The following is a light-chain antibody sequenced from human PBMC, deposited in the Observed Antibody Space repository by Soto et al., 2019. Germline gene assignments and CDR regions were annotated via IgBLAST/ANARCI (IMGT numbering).Light chain of an antibody. V-gene: IGLV2-14*01. CDR2: EVS. CDR1: SSDVGGYNY. CDR3: SSYTSSSSL. J-gene: IGLJ1*01. Sequence: QSALTQPASVSGSPGQSITISCTGTSSDVGGYNYVSWYQQHPGKAPKLMIYEVSNRPSGVSNRFSGSKSGNTASLTSSGLQAEDEADYYCSSYTSSSSLFGTGTQLTVL.